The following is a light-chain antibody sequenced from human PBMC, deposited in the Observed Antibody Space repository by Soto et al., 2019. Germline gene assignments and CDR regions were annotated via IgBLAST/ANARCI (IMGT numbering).Light chain of an antibody. CDR2: EVS. CDR1: PSDVGASNY. CDR3: SSSAGTKNMV. J-gene: IGLJ2*01. Sequence: QPVLTQPPSASGSPGQSVTISCTGTPSDVGASNYVSWYQQQPGKAPKLMISEVSKRPSGVPDRFAGSKSGNTASLTVSGLQADDEADYYCSSSAGTKNMVFGAGTKLTVL. V-gene: IGLV2-8*01.